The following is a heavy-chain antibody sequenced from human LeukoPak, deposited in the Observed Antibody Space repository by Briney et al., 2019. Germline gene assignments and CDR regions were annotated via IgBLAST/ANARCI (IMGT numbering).Heavy chain of an antibody. D-gene: IGHD3-9*01. V-gene: IGHV1-69*04. CDR3: ARDLRRSYDILTGYYEGSDY. CDR1: GDIFSSYA. J-gene: IGHJ4*02. CDR2: IIPFFCIA. Sequence: AASVKVSCKASGDIFSSYAISWVRQAPAQGLDWMGRIIPFFCIANYVQKFQGRLTFTADKSTSADSMELSSLRSEDTAVYYCARDLRRSYDILTGYYEGSDYWGQGTLVTVSS.